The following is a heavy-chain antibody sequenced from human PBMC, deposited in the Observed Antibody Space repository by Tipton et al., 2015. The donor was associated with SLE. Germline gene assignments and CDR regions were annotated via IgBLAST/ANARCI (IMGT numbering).Heavy chain of an antibody. D-gene: IGHD2-2*01. Sequence: QLVQSGGGLVQPGGSLRLSCAGSGFIFSDYAIHWVRQAPGRGLEYVSAVSGDGGSAYYSDSVKGRFTISRDNSKSTVYLQLGRLRAEDMAIYYCTRRYCSSATCSHFDYWGQGTLVTVSS. CDR2: VSGDGGSA. V-gene: IGHV3-64*07. J-gene: IGHJ4*02. CDR1: GFIFSDYA. CDR3: TRRYCSSATCSHFDY.